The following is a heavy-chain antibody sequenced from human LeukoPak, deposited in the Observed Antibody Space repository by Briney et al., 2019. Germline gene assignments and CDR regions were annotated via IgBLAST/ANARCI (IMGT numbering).Heavy chain of an antibody. CDR2: IKQDGSEK. CDR3: ARAYSSPNWFDP. V-gene: IGHV3-7*04. CDR1: GFTFSSSW. J-gene: IGHJ5*02. D-gene: IGHD6-13*01. Sequence: PGGSLRLSCAASGFTFSSSWMSWVRQAPGKGLEWVANIKQDGSEKYYVDSAKGRFTISRDNAKNSLYLQMNSLRAEDTAVYYCARAYSSPNWFDPWGQGTLVTVSS.